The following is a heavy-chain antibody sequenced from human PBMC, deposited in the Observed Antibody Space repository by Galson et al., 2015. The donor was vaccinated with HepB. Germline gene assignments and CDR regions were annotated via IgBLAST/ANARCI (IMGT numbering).Heavy chain of an antibody. CDR3: TREEDSSSSH. D-gene: IGHD3-22*01. CDR2: INYSGKT. V-gene: IGHV4-39*02. CDR1: GGSISSSSYY. J-gene: IGHJ4*02. Sequence: LSLTCTVSGGSISSSSYYWGWIRQPPGTGLEWMGSINYSGKTYYKPSLKSRITISVDTSRDQFSLEVRSVTAADTAIYFCTREEDSSSSHWGQGTLVTVSS.